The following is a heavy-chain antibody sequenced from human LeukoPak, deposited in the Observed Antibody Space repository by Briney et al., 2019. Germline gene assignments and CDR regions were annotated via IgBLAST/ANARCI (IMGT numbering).Heavy chain of an antibody. J-gene: IGHJ4*02. CDR2: IYYSGST. V-gene: IGHV4-39*07. Sequence: SETLSLTCTVSGGSISSSSYYWGWIRQPPGKGLEWIGSIYYSGSTYYNPSLKSRVTISVDTSKNQLSLKLSSVTAADTAVYYCARDPYYFDYWGQGTLVTVSS. CDR1: GGSISSSSYY. CDR3: ARDPYYFDY.